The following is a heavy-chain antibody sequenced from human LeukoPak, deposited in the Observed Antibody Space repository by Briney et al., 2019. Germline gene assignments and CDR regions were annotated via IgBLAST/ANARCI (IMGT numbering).Heavy chain of an antibody. Sequence: GGSLRLSCPVAALTVSSYTMSWVRQAPGKGLEWVSAISGSGGSTYYADSVKGRFTISRDNSKNTLYLQMNSLRAEDTAVDDYGEGLVGATKDWFDPWGQGTLVTVSS. CDR3: GEGLVGATKDWFDP. V-gene: IGHV3-23*01. D-gene: IGHD1-26*01. CDR2: ISGSGGST. CDR1: ALTVSSYT. J-gene: IGHJ5*02.